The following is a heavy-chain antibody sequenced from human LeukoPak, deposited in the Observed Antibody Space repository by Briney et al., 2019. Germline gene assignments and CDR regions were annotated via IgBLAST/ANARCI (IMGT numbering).Heavy chain of an antibody. J-gene: IGHJ4*02. Sequence: GGSLRLSCAGSGLTSSIYGLSWVRQAPGKGLEWVSGISGSDGTTYYADSVKGRFTISRDNSKNTLYLQMNSLRAEDTAIYFCAKDQKATYGSGSAEEGDYWGQGTLVTVSS. CDR1: GLTSSIYG. D-gene: IGHD3-10*01. V-gene: IGHV3-23*01. CDR2: ISGSDGTT. CDR3: AKDQKATYGSGSAEEGDY.